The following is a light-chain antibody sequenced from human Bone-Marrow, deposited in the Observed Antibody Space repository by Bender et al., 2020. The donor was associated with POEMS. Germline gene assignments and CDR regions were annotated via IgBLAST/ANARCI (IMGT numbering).Light chain of an antibody. CDR2: HDT. CDR1: NIGRRS. J-gene: IGLJ2*01. Sequence: SYVLTQPPSVSVAPGKTARITCEKNNIGRRSVHWYRQKPGQAPVLVVYHDTQRPSGISERFSGSNSGNTATLTISGTQALDEADYYCQAWDSRAAVVFGGGTKLIVL. V-gene: IGLV3-21*03. CDR3: QAWDSRAAVV.